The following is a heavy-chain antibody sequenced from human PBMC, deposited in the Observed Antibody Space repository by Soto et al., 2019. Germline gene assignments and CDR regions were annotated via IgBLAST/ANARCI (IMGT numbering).Heavy chain of an antibody. CDR2: ISGSGYKT. Sequence: EVQLLESGGGFLQPGGSQRLSCVASGFRFNSYAMNWVRQTPDKGLEWVAAISGSGYKTDYAQSVQGRFTISRDNSKSTVFLQMNSLRAEDSAIYYCAKGRYFESSGGCANLWGQGTLVTVSS. CDR3: AKGRYFESSGGCANL. CDR1: GFRFNSYA. V-gene: IGHV3-23*01. J-gene: IGHJ5*02. D-gene: IGHD3-9*01.